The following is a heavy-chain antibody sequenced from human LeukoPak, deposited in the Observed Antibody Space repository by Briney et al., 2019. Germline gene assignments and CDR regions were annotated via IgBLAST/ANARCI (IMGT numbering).Heavy chain of an antibody. CDR3: ARDILDVGATHYFDY. CDR2: IHSSGSA. D-gene: IGHD1-26*01. Sequence: SETLSLTCTVSGASNTTYYWSWIRQPPGKGLEYIGQIHSSGSANYNPSLKSRVAMSLDASKNQFSLTVSSVTAADTAIYYCARDILDVGATHYFDYWGQGSLLTVSS. V-gene: IGHV4-59*01. J-gene: IGHJ4*02. CDR1: GASNTTYY.